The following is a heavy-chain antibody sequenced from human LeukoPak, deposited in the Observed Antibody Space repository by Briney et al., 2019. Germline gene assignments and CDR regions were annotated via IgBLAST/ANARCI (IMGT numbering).Heavy chain of an antibody. D-gene: IGHD6-19*01. CDR1: GFTFNIYA. J-gene: IGHJ4*02. CDR2: TGKSGDT. V-gene: IGHV3-23*01. CDR3: AKGQTLAVAGMIY. Sequence: GGSLRLSCVASGFTFNIYAMSWVRQAPGKGLEWVSGTGKSGDTYYADSVKGRFTISRDNSKNTLYLQMNSLRAEDTAVYYCAKGQTLAVAGMIYWGQGTLVTVSS.